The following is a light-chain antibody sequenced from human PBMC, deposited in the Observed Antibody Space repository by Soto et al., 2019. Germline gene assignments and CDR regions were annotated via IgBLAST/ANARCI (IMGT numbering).Light chain of an antibody. CDR1: ETVATN. CDR3: QQYFEWPPMT. Sequence: VMTQSPATLSVSPGERATLSCWASETVATNLAWYQQKPGQAPRLLISAASTRAAGNSDRFRSSGSGTEFRLIISCLRSEDYAIYYCQQYFEWPPMTFAQGTKVEI. V-gene: IGKV3-15*01. J-gene: IGKJ1*01. CDR2: AAS.